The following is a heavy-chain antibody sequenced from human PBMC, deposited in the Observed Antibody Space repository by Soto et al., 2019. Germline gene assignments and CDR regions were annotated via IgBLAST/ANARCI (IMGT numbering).Heavy chain of an antibody. Sequence: ASVKVSCKASGYMFDNYYIHWVRQTPGQGLQWIGVINPSRGLTTYAQKFQGRVSMTRDTSTTTVFMELTSLTSDDTAIYYCARAISLIMAAPAYWGQGTLVTVSS. CDR1: GYMFDNYY. CDR3: ARAISLIMAAPAY. J-gene: IGHJ4*02. CDR2: INPSRGLT. D-gene: IGHD2-8*01. V-gene: IGHV1-46*02.